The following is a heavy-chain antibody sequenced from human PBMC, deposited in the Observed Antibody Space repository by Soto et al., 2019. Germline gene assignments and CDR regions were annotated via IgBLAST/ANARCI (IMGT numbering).Heavy chain of an antibody. CDR1: GFTFSSYA. J-gene: IGHJ4*02. CDR3: ARDHYCGGDCYSAYWSFFFDY. D-gene: IGHD2-21*02. CDR2: ISYDGSNK. V-gene: IGHV3-30-3*01. Sequence: QVQLVESGGGVVQPGRSLRLSCAASGFTFSSYAMHWVRQAPGKGLEWVAVISYDGSNKYYADSVKGRFTISRDNSKNTLYLQMNSLRAEDTAVYYCARDHYCGGDCYSAYWSFFFDYWGQGTLVTVSS.